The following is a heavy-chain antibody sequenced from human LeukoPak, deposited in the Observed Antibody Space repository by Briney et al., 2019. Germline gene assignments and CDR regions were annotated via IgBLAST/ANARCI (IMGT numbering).Heavy chain of an antibody. J-gene: IGHJ4*02. CDR2: IKPDGSGK. D-gene: IGHD6-13*01. CDR3: ARCAVAAAGDY. CDR1: GLTFSSYW. V-gene: IGHV3-7*01. Sequence: GGSLRLSCAASGLTFSSYWMSWVRQAPGKGPEWVANIKPDGSGKYYVDSGKGRFTISGDNAENSLFLHMNSLRAEATAVYYCARCAVAAAGDYWGRGTLVTVSS.